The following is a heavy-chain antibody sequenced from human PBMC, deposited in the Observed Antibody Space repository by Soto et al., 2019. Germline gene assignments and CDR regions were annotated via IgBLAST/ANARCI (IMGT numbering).Heavy chain of an antibody. CDR2: INSDGSST. CDR1: GFTFSSYW. D-gene: IGHD5-12*01. J-gene: IGHJ4*02. Sequence: EVQLVESGGGLVQPGGSLRLSCAASGFTFSSYWMHWVRQAPGKGLVWVSRINSDGSSTSYADSVKGRFTISRDNAKNTLYLKMNSLRAEDTAVYYCAREDRWLWRDYFDYWGQGTLVTVSS. CDR3: AREDRWLWRDYFDY. V-gene: IGHV3-74*01.